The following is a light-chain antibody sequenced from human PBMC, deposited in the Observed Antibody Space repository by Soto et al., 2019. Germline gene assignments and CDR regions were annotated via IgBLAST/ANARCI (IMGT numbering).Light chain of an antibody. CDR1: QSVSRY. Sequence: EIVLTQSPATLSLSPGERATLSCRASQSVSRYLAWYQQKPGQAPRLLIYDASNRATGIPARFSGSGSGTDFTLSISTLEPEDFAVYYCQQRSNWPFTFGPSTKVDI. CDR2: DAS. V-gene: IGKV3-11*01. J-gene: IGKJ3*01. CDR3: QQRSNWPFT.